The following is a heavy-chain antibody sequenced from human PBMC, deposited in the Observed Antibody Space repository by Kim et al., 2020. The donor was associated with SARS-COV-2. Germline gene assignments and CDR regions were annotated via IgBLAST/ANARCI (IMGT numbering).Heavy chain of an antibody. V-gene: IGHV1-8*01. CDR1: GYTFTSYD. Sequence: ASVKVSCKASGYTFTSYDINWVRQATGQGLEWMGWMNPNSGNTGYAQKFQGRVTMTRNTSISTAYMELSSLRSEDMAVYYCARASRIGYSGSYSYYYYMDVWGKGTTVTVSS. CDR3: ARASRIGYSGSYSYYYYMDV. J-gene: IGHJ6*03. D-gene: IGHD1-26*01. CDR2: MNPNSGNT.